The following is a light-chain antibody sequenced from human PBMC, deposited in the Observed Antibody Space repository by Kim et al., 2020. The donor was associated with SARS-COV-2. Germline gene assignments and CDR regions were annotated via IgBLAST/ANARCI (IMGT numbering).Light chain of an antibody. Sequence: SYELTQPPSVSVSPGQTASITCSGDNLGTKYVCWYQQTAGQSPVLLLYQDNKRPSGIPERFSGTNSGNTATLTISGTQTVDEAIYYCQAWDNSVWVFGGG. CDR1: NLGTKY. V-gene: IGLV3-1*01. J-gene: IGLJ3*02. CDR3: QAWDNSVWV. CDR2: QDN.